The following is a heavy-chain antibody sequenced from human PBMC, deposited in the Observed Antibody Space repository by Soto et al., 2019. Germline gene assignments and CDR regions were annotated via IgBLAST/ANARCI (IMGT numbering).Heavy chain of an antibody. Sequence: SETLSLSCSVSGGPINSDYWSWIRQPPGKGLEWVGNIHYSGTTTYNPSFKSRVTISVDTPKSQFSLKLTSVSAADTAVYYCTRGGGWLPEDWGQGTLVTVSS. CDR2: IHYSGTT. CDR1: GGPINSDY. CDR3: TRGGGWLPED. D-gene: IGHD5-12*01. J-gene: IGHJ4*02. V-gene: IGHV4-59*01.